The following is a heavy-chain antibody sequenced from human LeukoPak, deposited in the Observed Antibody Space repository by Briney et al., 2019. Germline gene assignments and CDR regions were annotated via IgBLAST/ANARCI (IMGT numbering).Heavy chain of an antibody. CDR3: ARGGYTSYFDP. CDR1: GFTVSSNY. CDR2: IRSNGRDT. J-gene: IGHJ5*02. Sequence: GGSLRLSCAASGFTVSSNYMSWVRQAPGKGLEWVSNIRSNGRDTYYTDSVKGRFTISRDNSKNTLYLEMNSLRAEDTAVYYCARGGYTSYFDPWGQGTLVTVSS. V-gene: IGHV3-53*01. D-gene: IGHD2-15*01.